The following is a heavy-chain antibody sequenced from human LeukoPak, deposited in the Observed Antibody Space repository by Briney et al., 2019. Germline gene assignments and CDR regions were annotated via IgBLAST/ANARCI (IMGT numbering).Heavy chain of an antibody. CDR2: ISSTSYTI. Sequence: PGGSLRLSCTVSGFTFSSYSMHWVRQTPGKGLQWVSYISSTSYTIYYADSVRGRFTISRDNAKSSLYLQMNSLRAEDTGVYFCARAPCGGDCYSVLDPRGQGTLVTVSS. D-gene: IGHD2-21*02. CDR3: ARAPCGGDCYSVLDP. J-gene: IGHJ5*02. CDR1: GFTFSSYS. V-gene: IGHV3-48*04.